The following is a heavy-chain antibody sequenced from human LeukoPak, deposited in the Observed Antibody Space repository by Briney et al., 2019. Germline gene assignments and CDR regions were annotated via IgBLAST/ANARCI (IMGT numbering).Heavy chain of an antibody. CDR2: ISSSSSTI. J-gene: IGHJ6*02. V-gene: IGHV3-48*01. CDR3: ARADLRYCSGGSCSTYYYYYGMDV. D-gene: IGHD2-15*01. CDR1: GFTFSSYS. Sequence: PGGSLRLSCAASGFTFSSYSMNWVRQAPGKGLEWVSYISSSSSTIYYADSVKGRFTISRDNAKNSLYLQMNSLRAEDTAVYYCARADLRYCSGGSCSTYYYYYGMDVWGQGTTVTVSS.